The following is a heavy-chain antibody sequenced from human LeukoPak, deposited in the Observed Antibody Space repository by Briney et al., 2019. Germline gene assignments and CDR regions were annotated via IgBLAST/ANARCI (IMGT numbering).Heavy chain of an antibody. D-gene: IGHD6-6*01. V-gene: IGHV4-39*01. CDR2: IYYSGST. CDR3: ARHDGAARPYDFDY. CDR1: GGSISSSSYY. J-gene: IGHJ4*02. Sequence: SETLSLTCTVSGGSISSSSYYWGWIRQPPGKGLEWIGSIYYSGSTYYNPSLKSRVTISVDTSKNQFSLKLSSVTAADTAVYYCARHDGAARPYDFDYWGQGTLVTVSS.